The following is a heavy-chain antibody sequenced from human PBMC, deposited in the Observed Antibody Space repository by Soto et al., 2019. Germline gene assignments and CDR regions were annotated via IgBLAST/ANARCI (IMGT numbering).Heavy chain of an antibody. J-gene: IGHJ4*02. Sequence: GGSLRLSCAASGFSLIPYWMHWVRQVPGRGLEWVARLSSDGFGAAYADSVKGRFFISRDIARNTLSLQMNSLRTDDTAVYYCARDLGGPDYWGRGTSVTVSS. V-gene: IGHV3-74*03. CDR3: ARDLGGPDY. D-gene: IGHD3-16*01. CDR2: LSSDGFGA. CDR1: GFSLIPYW.